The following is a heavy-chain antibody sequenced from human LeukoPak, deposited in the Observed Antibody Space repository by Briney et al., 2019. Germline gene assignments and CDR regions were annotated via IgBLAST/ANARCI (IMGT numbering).Heavy chain of an antibody. D-gene: IGHD2-2*01. CDR1: GFTFSSYE. Sequence: GGSLRLSCAASGFTFSSYEMNWVRQAPGKGLEWVSVIYSGGSTYYADSVKGRFTISRDNSKNTLFLQMNSLRAEDTAVYYCARERYCTSSSCSVRYGMDVWGQGTTVTVS. J-gene: IGHJ6*02. CDR2: IYSGGST. CDR3: ARERYCTSSSCSVRYGMDV. V-gene: IGHV3-66*01.